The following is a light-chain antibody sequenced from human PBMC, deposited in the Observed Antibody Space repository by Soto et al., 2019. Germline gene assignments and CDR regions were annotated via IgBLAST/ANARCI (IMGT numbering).Light chain of an antibody. Sequence: EIVMTQSPATLSVSPGERASLSCRASRGLASSYLGCYQQKPGQAPRLLIYGASSRAAGIPDRFRGSGSGTDFTLTISRLEPEDFAVYYCQRITFGQGTRLEIK. CDR2: GAS. V-gene: IGKV3-20*01. J-gene: IGKJ5*01. CDR1: RGLASSY. CDR3: QRIT.